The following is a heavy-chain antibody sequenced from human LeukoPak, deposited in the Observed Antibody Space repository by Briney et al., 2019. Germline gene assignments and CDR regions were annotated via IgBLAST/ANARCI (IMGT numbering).Heavy chain of an antibody. CDR2: ISSNWGST. CDR1: GFTFSSYA. V-gene: IGHV3-64D*06. Sequence: GGPLRLSCSASGFTFSSYAMHWVRQAPGKGLEYVSAISSNWGSTFYADSVKGRFTISRDNSKITLYLQMSSLRAEDAAVYDCVKDGDSSGWSHARVYWGQGTLVTVSS. CDR3: VKDGDSSGWSHARVY. J-gene: IGHJ4*02. D-gene: IGHD6-19*01.